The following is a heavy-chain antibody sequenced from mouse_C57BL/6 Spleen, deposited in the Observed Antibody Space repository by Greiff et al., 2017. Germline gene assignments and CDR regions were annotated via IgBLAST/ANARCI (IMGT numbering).Heavy chain of an antibody. CDR3: ARKGVMDGFHYYAMYY. CDR2: IYPSDSET. CDR1: GYTFTSYW. D-gene: IGHD2-3*01. Sequence: VQLQQPGAELVRPGSSVKLSCKASGYTFTSYWMDWVKQRPGQGLEWIGNIYPSDSETHYNQKFKDKATLTVDKSSSTAYMQLSSLTSEDSAVYYCARKGVMDGFHYYAMYYWGQGTSVTVSS. V-gene: IGHV1-61*01. J-gene: IGHJ4*01.